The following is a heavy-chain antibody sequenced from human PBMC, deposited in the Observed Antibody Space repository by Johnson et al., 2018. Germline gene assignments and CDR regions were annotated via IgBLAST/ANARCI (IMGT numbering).Heavy chain of an antibody. CDR1: GGTFSSYA. CDR3: ARDRGVGAPEYFQH. J-gene: IGHJ1*01. Sequence: QVQLVQSGAEVKKPGSSVEVSCKASGGTFSSYAISWVRQAPGQGLEWMGGMIPSFGTANSAQKVQGRVTITADEATSTAYMELSSLRSEDTAVYYWARDRGVGAPEYFQHWGQGTLVTVSS. CDR2: MIPSFGTA. D-gene: IGHD1-26*01. V-gene: IGHV1-69*01.